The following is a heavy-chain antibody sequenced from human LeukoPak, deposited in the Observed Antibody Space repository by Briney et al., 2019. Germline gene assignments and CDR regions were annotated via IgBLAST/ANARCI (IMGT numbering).Heavy chain of an antibody. Sequence: NPSETLSLTCVVSGYSISSGYYWGWIRQPPGKGLEWIGSIYHSGSTYYNPSLKSRVTISVDTSENQFSLKLSSVTAADTAVYFCARHALLVGATDVFDYWGQGTLVTVSS. J-gene: IGHJ4*02. V-gene: IGHV4-38-2*01. CDR1: GYSISSGYY. CDR2: IYHSGST. CDR3: ARHALLVGATDVFDY. D-gene: IGHD1-26*01.